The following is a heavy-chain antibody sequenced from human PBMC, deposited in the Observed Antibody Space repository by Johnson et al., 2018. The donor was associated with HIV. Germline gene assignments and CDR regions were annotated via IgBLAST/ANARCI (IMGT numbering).Heavy chain of an antibody. Sequence: VQLVESGGGLVQPGGSLRLSCGASGFSFRSHWMSWVRQAPGKGLEWVSYISSSGSTIYYADSVKGRFTISRDNAKNSLYLQMNSLRAEDTAVYYCARDRGSSSWSRDAFDILGQGTMVTVSS. CDR2: ISSSGSTI. J-gene: IGHJ3*02. CDR1: GFSFRSHW. CDR3: ARDRGSSSWSRDAFDI. D-gene: IGHD6-13*01. V-gene: IGHV3-48*04.